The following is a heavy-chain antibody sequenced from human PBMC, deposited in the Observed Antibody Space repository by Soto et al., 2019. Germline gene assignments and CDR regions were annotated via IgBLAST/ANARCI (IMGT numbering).Heavy chain of an antibody. D-gene: IGHD6-6*01. V-gene: IGHV5-10-1*01. CDR2: IDPSDSYT. J-gene: IGHJ6*02. CDR3: ARGRAWAARYYGIDG. Sequence: GESLKISCKGSGYSFTSYWISWVRQMPGKGLEWMGRIDPSDSYTDYSPSFQGHVTISADKSISTAYLQWSSLKASDTAMYYCARGRAWAARYYGIDGWAQGNTVTFSS. CDR1: GYSFTSYW.